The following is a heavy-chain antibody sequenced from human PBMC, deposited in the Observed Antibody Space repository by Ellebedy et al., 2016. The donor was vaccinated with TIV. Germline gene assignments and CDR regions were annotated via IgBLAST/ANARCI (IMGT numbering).Heavy chain of an antibody. D-gene: IGHD3-22*01. CDR3: AREYYYDSSGYYYIDY. Sequence: AASVKVSCKASGGTFSSYAISWVRQAPGQGLEWMGGIIPIFGTANYAQKFQGRVTITADESTSTAYMELSSLRSEDTAVYYCAREYYYDSSGYYYIDYWGQGTLVTVSS. V-gene: IGHV1-69*13. CDR1: GGTFSSYA. J-gene: IGHJ4*02. CDR2: IIPIFGTA.